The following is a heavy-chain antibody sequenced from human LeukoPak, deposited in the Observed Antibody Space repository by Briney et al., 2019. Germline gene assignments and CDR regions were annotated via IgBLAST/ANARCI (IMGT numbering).Heavy chain of an antibody. J-gene: IGHJ4*02. CDR3: AKDCSSTSCYVGYDY. Sequence: GGSLRLSCAASGFTFSSYAMSWVRQAPGKGLEWVSVISGSGGSTYYADSVKGRFTISRDNSKNTLYLQMNSLRAEDTAVYYCAKDCSSTSCYVGYDYWGQGTLVTVSS. D-gene: IGHD2-2*01. V-gene: IGHV3-23*01. CDR2: ISGSGGST. CDR1: GFTFSSYA.